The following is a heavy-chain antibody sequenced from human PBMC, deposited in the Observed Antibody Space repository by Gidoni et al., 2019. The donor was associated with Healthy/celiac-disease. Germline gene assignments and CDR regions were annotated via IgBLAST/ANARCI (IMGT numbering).Heavy chain of an antibody. CDR3: AKDPGYCSGGSCYLGAFDI. J-gene: IGHJ3*02. D-gene: IGHD2-15*01. CDR2: ISYDGSNK. V-gene: IGHV3-30*18. Sequence: QVQLVESGGGVVQPGRSLRLSCAASGFTFSSYGMHWVRQAPGKGLEWVAVISYDGSNKYYADSVKGRFTISRDNSKNTLYLQMNSLRAEDTAVYYCAKDPGYCSGGSCYLGAFDIWGQGTMVTVSS. CDR1: GFTFSSYG.